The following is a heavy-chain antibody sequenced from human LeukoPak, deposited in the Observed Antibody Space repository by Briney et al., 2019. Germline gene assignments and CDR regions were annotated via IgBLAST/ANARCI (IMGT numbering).Heavy chain of an antibody. V-gene: IGHV1-69*04. D-gene: IGHD4-17*01. J-gene: IGHJ5*02. CDR3: ARVAGHEEDGDGWFDP. CDR1: GYTFTSYG. CDR2: IIPILGIA. Sequence: GASVKVSCKASGYTFTSYGISWVRQAPGQGLEWMGRIIPILGIANYAQKFQGRVTITADKSTSTAYMELSSLRSEDTAVYYCARVAGHEEDGDGWFDPWGQGTLVTVSS.